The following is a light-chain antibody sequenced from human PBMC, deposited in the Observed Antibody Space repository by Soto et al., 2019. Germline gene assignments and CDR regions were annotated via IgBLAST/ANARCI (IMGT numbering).Light chain of an antibody. Sequence: DIQMTQSPSTLSASVGDRVTITCRASQSISSWLAWYQQKPGKAPKLLIYDASSLESGAPSRSSGSGSGTESTLTISSLQPDDFATYYCQQYNSYSGTVGQGTKVDI. J-gene: IGKJ1*01. V-gene: IGKV1-5*01. CDR2: DAS. CDR3: QQYNSYSGT. CDR1: QSISSW.